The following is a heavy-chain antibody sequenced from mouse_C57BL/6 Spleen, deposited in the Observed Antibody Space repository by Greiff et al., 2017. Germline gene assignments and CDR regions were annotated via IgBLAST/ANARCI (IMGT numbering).Heavy chain of an antibody. CDR1: GYAFTNYL. J-gene: IGHJ1*03. D-gene: IGHD1-1*01. V-gene: IGHV1-54*01. CDR2: IYPGDGDT. Sequence: QVQLQQSGAELVRPGTSVKVSCKASGYAFTNYLIEWVKQRPGKGLEWIGQIYPGDGDTNYNGKFKGKATLTADKSSSTAYMQLSSLTSEDSAVYFCARPGYYYGSSSWYFDVWGTGTTVTVSS. CDR3: ARPGYYYGSSSWYFDV.